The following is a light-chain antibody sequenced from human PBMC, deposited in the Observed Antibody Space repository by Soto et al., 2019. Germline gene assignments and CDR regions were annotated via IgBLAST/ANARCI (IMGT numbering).Light chain of an antibody. CDR2: GSS. J-gene: IGKJ5*01. V-gene: IGKV3-15*01. CDR1: QSLSNN. Sequence: EIVLTQSPGTLSLSPGERATLSCRASQSLSNNLVRYQQKPGQAPRLLMYGSSIRATGIPARFSGSGSGTEFTLTISSLQSEDFAVYYCQQHNNWPPITFGQGTRLEI. CDR3: QQHNNWPPIT.